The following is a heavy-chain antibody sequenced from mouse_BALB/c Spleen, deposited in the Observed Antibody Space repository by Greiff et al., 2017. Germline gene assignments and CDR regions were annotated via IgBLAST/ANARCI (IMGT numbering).Heavy chain of an antibody. D-gene: IGHD1-1*01. CDR1: GFNIKDYY. Sequence: EVKLQQSGAELVRSGASVKLSCTASGFNIKDYYMHWVKQRPEQGLEWIGWIDPENGDTEYSPKFQGKATMTADTSSNTAYLQLSSLTSEDTAVYYCNAFSSYYYGSSYDYWGQGTTLTVSS. J-gene: IGHJ2*01. CDR2: IDPENGDT. V-gene: IGHV14-4*02. CDR3: NAFSSYYYGSSYDY.